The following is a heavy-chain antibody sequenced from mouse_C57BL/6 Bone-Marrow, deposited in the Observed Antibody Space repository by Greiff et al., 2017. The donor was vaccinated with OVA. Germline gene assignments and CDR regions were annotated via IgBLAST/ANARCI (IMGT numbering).Heavy chain of an antibody. CDR2: IYPGDGDT. CDR3: ARAPYYDYVYFDY. Sequence: VKLQESGPELVKPGASVKISCKASGYAFSSSWMNWVKQRPGKGLEWIGRIYPGDGDTNYNGKFKGKATLTADKSSSTAYMQLSSLTSEDSAVYFCARAPYYDYVYFDYWGQGTTLTVSS. D-gene: IGHD2-4*01. CDR1: GYAFSSSW. J-gene: IGHJ2*01. V-gene: IGHV1-82*01.